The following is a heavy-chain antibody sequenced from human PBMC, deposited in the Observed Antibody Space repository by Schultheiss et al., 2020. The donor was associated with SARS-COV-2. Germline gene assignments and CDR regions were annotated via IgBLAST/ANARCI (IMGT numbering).Heavy chain of an antibody. CDR2: ISYDGSNK. D-gene: IGHD3-22*01. Sequence: GGSLRLSCAASGFTFSGSAMHWVRQAPGKGLEWVAVISYDGSNKYYADSVRGRFTISRDNSKNTLYLQMSSLRAEDTAVYYCASDSSGYYYVGAFDIWGQGTMVTVSS. CDR1: GFTFSGSA. V-gene: IGHV3-30*15. J-gene: IGHJ3*02. CDR3: ASDSSGYYYVGAFDI.